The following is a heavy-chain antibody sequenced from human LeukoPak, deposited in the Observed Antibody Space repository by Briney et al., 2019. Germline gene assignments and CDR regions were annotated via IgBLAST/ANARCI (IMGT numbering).Heavy chain of an antibody. J-gene: IGHJ4*02. D-gene: IGHD6-13*01. CDR1: GYTSTSYA. CDR3: ARERGSSWSLGYYFDY. Sequence: ASVKVSCKASGYTSTSYAMHWVRQAPGQRLEWMGWINAGNGNTKYSQKFQGRVTITRDTSASTAYMELSSLRSEDTAVYYCARERGSSWSLGYYFDYWGQGTLVTVSS. CDR2: INAGNGNT. V-gene: IGHV1-3*01.